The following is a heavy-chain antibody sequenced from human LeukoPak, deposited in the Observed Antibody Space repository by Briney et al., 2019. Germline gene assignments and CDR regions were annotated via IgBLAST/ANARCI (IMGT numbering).Heavy chain of an antibody. V-gene: IGHV4-59*12. D-gene: IGHD2-8*01. CDR2: IYYSGST. Sequence: PSETLSLTCTVSGGSISSYYWSWIRQPPGKGLEWIGYIYYSGSTNYNPSLKSRVTISVDTSKNQFSLKLSSVTAADTAVYYCARVSGGIQRYCTNGVCLNWFDPWGQGTLVTVSS. CDR1: GGSISSYY. J-gene: IGHJ5*02. CDR3: ARVSGGIQRYCTNGVCLNWFDP.